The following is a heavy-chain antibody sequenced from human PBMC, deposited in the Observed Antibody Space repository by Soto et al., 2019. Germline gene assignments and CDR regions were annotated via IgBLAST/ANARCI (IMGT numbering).Heavy chain of an antibody. CDR1: GYTFTSYG. D-gene: IGHD2-15*01. J-gene: IGHJ3*02. V-gene: IGHV1-18*01. CDR2: ISAYNGNT. Sequence: GASVKVSCKASGYTFTSYGISWVRQAPGQGLEWMGWISAYNGNTNYAQKLQGRVTMTTDTSTSTAYTELRSLRSDDTAVYYCARDNGYCSGGSCSTSDAFDIWGQGTMVTVSS. CDR3: ARDNGYCSGGSCSTSDAFDI.